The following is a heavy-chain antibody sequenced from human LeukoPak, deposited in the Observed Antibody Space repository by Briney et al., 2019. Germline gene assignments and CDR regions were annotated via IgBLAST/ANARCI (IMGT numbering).Heavy chain of an antibody. CDR1: GFTVSSTY. V-gene: IGHV3-53*01. CDR3: ARSLSGNYYYCGMDV. J-gene: IGHJ6*02. Sequence: QPGGSLRLSCAASGFTVSSTYMNWVRQAPGKGLEWVSVIYSVGSTYYADSVKGRFTIYRDNSKSTLYLQMNSLRAEDTAVYYCARSLSGNYYYCGMDVWGQGTTVTVSS. D-gene: IGHD1-26*01. CDR2: IYSVGST.